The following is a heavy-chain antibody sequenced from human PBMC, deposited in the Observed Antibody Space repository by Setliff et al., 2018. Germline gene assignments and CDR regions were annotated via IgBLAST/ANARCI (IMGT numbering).Heavy chain of an antibody. CDR3: ARDRIGPFLSYMDG. J-gene: IGHJ6*03. CDR2: ISYDATKK. CDR1: GFNFGAYV. Sequence: PGGSLRLSCAASGFNFGAYVMHWVRQAPGKGLKWVALISYDATKKYYADILEGRFTISRDNSRNTMYLQMNSLRGEDTAVYYCARDRIGPFLSYMDGWGKGTTVTVSS. V-gene: IGHV3-30*03. D-gene: IGHD3-3*02.